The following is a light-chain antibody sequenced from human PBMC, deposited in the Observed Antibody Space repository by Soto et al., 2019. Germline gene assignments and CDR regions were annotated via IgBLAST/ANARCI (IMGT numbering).Light chain of an antibody. CDR1: QSVLYSSNSKNY. V-gene: IGKV4-1*01. Sequence: DIVMTQSPDSLAVSLGERATINCKSSQSVLYSSNSKNYLAWYQQKPGQPLKLLIYWASTRESGVPDRFSGSGTGTNSTLTISSLQAEDVALYYCQQSYGTPLTFGGGTKVEIK. CDR3: QQSYGTPLT. J-gene: IGKJ4*01. CDR2: WAS.